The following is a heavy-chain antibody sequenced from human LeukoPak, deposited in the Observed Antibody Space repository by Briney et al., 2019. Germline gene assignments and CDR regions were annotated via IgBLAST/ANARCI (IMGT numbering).Heavy chain of an antibody. D-gene: IGHD5-18*01. CDR3: AREADGKDQWIQLSGMDV. J-gene: IGHJ6*02. CDR2: ISAYNGNT. CDR1: GYTFTSYG. V-gene: IGHV1-18*01. Sequence: ASVKVSCKASGYTFTSYGISWVRQAPGQGLEWMGWISAYNGNTNYAQKLQGRVTMTTDTPTSTAYMELRSLRSDDTAVYYCAREADGKDQWIQLSGMDVWGQGTTVTVSS.